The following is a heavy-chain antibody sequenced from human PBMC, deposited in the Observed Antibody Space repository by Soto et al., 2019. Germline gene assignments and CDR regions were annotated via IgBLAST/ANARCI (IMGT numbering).Heavy chain of an antibody. CDR3: ARAQDIYGYRDWYFGV. V-gene: IGHV3-30*03. CDR1: GFTFNTYD. Sequence: PGGSLRLSCAASGFTFNTYDMHWVRQAPGKGLEWVAMISFDSRDQYYADSFKGRFTISRDNSENTVYLQMNSLRVDDTGVFFCARAQDIYGYRDWYFGVWGRRTPVNVSS. J-gene: IGHJ2*01. CDR2: ISFDSRDQ. D-gene: IGHD5-12*01.